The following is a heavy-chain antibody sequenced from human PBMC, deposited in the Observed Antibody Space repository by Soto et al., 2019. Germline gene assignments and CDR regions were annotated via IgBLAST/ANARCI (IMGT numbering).Heavy chain of an antibody. V-gene: IGHV4-61*01. J-gene: IGHJ5*02. D-gene: IGHD6-19*01. CDR1: GGSVSSRSYH. Sequence: QVQLQESGPGLVKPSETLSLTCSVSGGSVSSRSYHWTWIRQPPGKGLEWIGYISDTGTTNYNPPLKSRVTISVDTSKNQFSLRLSSVTPADTALYYCAKLVAVAGTDDWFDPWGQGTLVTVSS. CDR3: AKLVAVAGTDDWFDP. CDR2: ISDTGTT.